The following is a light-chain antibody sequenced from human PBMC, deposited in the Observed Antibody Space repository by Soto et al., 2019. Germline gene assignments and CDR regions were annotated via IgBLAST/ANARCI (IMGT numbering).Light chain of an antibody. CDR2: AAS. CDR1: QSISNY. CDR3: HQNYNVPPWT. J-gene: IGKJ1*01. Sequence: DIQMTQSPSSLSASVGDRVTITCRASQSISNYLDWYQLKPGKAPKLLIYAASSLQSGVPSRFTGSGSGTDFTLTSSNLQAEDFATYYCHQNYNVPPWTFGQGTPVEIK. V-gene: IGKV1-39*01.